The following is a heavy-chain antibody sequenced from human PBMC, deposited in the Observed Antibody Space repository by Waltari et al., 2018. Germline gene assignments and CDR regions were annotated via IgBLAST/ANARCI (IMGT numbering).Heavy chain of an antibody. CDR2: IDHSGSA. V-gene: IGHV4-34*02. J-gene: IGHJ4*02. D-gene: IGHD6-6*01. CDR3: ARGSLGGNFLDF. Sequence: QVQLQQWGAGLLTPSETLPLTCAVYGESLINYYWTWIRQPPGKGLEWIREIDHSGSANYNPSLKSRVSISIDTSKKQFFLKMRSVTAADTAVYYCARGSLGGNFLDFWGQGTLVTVSS. CDR1: GESLINYY.